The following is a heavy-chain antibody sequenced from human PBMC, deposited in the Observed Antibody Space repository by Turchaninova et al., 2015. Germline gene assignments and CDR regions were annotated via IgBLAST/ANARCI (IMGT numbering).Heavy chain of an antibody. CDR3: EKDPISQFEIVYYFEY. CDR1: GFTFRRYV. CDR2: FSFVDDSDK. D-gene: IGHD5/OR15-5a*01. J-gene: IGHJ4*02. Sequence: QVQLVESGGDVVQPGGSPRLTCAASGFTFRRYVMHWGRQARGRAPAWVAVFSFVDDSDKVCGMSVMCGLDRDMEKSKDQVDRHSMILGAEDTAGYCCEKDPISQFEIVYYFEYWGQGTHVTVSS. V-gene: IGHV3-30*09.